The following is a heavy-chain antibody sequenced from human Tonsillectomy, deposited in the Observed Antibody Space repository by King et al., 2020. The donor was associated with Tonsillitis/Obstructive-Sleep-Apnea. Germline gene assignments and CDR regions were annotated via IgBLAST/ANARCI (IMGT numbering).Heavy chain of an antibody. CDR1: GYTFTNYD. CDR2: ISAHNGHT. D-gene: IGHD3-22*01. J-gene: IGHJ4*02. Sequence: QLVQSGAEVKKPGASVKVSCKASGYTFTNYDISWVRQAPGQGLEWMAWISAHNGHTNYAQKLQGRVTMTTDASTSTAYMELRSLRSDDTAVYYCARDSMSHYYDSSAYYTFNYWGQGTLVTVSS. V-gene: IGHV1-18*01. CDR3: ARDSMSHYYDSSAYYTFNY.